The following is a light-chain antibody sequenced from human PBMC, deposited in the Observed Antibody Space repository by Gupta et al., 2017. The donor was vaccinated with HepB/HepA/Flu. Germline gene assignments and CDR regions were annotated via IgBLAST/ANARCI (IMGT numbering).Light chain of an antibody. V-gene: IGKV3-15*01. Sequence: EIVMTQPPATLSVSPGERATLSCRTSQSVSNNLAWYQQKPGQAPRLLIYGASTRTTGIPARFSGAGSGTQFTLTISSLQSEDFAVYYCQQYNNWLITFGQGTRLEIK. J-gene: IGKJ5*01. CDR2: GAS. CDR3: QQYNNWLIT. CDR1: QSVSNN.